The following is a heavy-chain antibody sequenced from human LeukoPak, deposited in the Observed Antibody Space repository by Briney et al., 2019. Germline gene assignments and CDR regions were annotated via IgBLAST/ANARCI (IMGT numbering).Heavy chain of an antibody. V-gene: IGHV1-69*06. CDR1: GGTFSSYA. Sequence: ASVKVSCKASGGTFSSYAISWVRQAPGQGLEWMGGIIPIFGTANYAQKFQGRVTITADKSTSTAYMELSSLRSEDTAVYYCASGRSLEYSGYDLFNWFDPWGQGTLVTVSS. CDR2: IIPIFGTA. CDR3: ASGRSLEYSGYDLFNWFDP. D-gene: IGHD5-12*01. J-gene: IGHJ5*02.